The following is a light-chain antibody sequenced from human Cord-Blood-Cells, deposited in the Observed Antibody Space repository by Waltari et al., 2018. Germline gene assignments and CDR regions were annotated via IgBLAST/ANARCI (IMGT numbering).Light chain of an antibody. CDR1: SRDVGSTIL. J-gene: IGLJ3*02. CDR3: CSHAGSSTLV. CDR2: EGS. Sequence: QSALTQPAPVSGSPGQSITISCTGTSRDVGSTILVPWYQHHPGKAPKLMIYEGSTRPSGVSNLFSGSKSGNTASLTISGLQAEDEADYYCCSHAGSSTLVFGGGTKLTVL. V-gene: IGLV2-23*01.